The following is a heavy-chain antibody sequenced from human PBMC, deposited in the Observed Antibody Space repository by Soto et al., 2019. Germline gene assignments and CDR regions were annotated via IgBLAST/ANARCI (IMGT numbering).Heavy chain of an antibody. CDR3: ARLGPRRRNDYGPGFDY. CDR1: GGTFSSYT. D-gene: IGHD4-17*01. CDR2: IIPILGIA. V-gene: IGHV1-69*02. Sequence: SVKVSCKASGGTFSSYTISWVRQAPGQGLEWMGRIIPILGIANYAQKFQGRVTMTTDTSTSTAYMELRSLRSDDTAVYYCARLGPRRRNDYGPGFDYWGQGTLVTVSS. J-gene: IGHJ4*02.